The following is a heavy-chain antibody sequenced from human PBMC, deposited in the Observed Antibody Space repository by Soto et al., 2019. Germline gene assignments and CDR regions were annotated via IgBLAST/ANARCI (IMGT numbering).Heavy chain of an antibody. J-gene: IGHJ5*01. D-gene: IGHD1-7*01. V-gene: IGHV4-34*01. CDR1: GGSFSGYY. Sequence: SETLSLTCAVYGGSFSGYYWTWIRQAPGTGLEWIGEINHSGSTNYNPSLKSRVTISVDTSKNQFSLKLTSVTAADTAVYYCARDKTTGLFDSWGQGTPVTVSS. CDR2: INHSGST. CDR3: ARDKTTGLFDS.